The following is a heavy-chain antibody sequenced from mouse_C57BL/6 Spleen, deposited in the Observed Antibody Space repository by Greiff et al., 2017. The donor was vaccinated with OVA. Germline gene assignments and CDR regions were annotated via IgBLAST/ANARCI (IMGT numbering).Heavy chain of an antibody. D-gene: IGHD1-1*01. J-gene: IGHJ4*01. CDR2: INYDGSST. CDR3: AREGYYYGSSYAMDY. CDR1: GFTFSDYY. V-gene: IGHV5-16*01. Sequence: EVQLVESEGGLVQPGSSMKLSCTASGFTFSDYYMAWVRQVPEKGLEWVANINYDGSSTYYLDSLKSRFIISRDNAKNILYLQMSSLKSEDTATYYCAREGYYYGSSYAMDYWGQGTSVTVSS.